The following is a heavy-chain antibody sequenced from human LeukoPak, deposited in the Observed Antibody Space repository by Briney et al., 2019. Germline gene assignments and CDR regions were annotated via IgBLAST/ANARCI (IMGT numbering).Heavy chain of an antibody. CDR2: INHSGST. V-gene: IGHV4-34*01. CDR3: ARSVVGASYSFDY. J-gene: IGHJ4*02. D-gene: IGHD1-26*01. CDR1: GGSFSGYY. Sequence: PSETLSLTCAVYGGSFSGYYWSWIRQPPGKGLEWIGEINHSGSTNYNPSPKSRVTISVDTSKNQFSLKLSSVTAADTAVYYCARSVVGASYSFDYWGPGTVVTVSS.